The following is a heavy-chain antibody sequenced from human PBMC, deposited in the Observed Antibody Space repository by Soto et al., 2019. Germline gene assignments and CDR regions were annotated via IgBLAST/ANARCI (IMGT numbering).Heavy chain of an antibody. D-gene: IGHD2-21*01. CDR2: ITGTGGDT. V-gene: IGHV3-23*01. J-gene: IGHJ6*02. CDR3: VSIRGYWYGLDV. CDR1: GFPLSTYG. Sequence: EVQLLESGGGLVQPGGSLRLSCAASGFPLSTYGMSWVRQAPGKGLEWVSSITGTGGDTYYADSVKGRFTSSRDNSNNMLYMQMNSLRVEDTAVFYRVSIRGYWYGLDVWGQGTTITVSS.